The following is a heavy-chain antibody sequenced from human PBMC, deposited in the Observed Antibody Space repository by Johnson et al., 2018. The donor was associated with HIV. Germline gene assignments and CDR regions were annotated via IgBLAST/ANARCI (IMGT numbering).Heavy chain of an antibody. D-gene: IGHD3-16*02. CDR3: AKVSRYDAFDI. CDR2: IWYDGSNK. J-gene: IGHJ3*02. CDR1: GFTFSSYG. Sequence: QVQLVESGGGVVQPGRSLRLSCAASGFTFSSYGMHWVRQDPGKGLAWVAVIWYDGSNKYYADSVKGRFTISRDNSKNTLYLQMNSLRAEDTAVYYCAKVSRYDAFDIWGQGTIVTVSS. V-gene: IGHV3-33*06.